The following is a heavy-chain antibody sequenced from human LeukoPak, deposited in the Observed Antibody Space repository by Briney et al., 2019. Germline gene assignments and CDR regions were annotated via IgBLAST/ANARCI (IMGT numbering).Heavy chain of an antibody. Sequence: GGSLRLSCAASGYTFTGYYMHWVRQAPGQGLEWMGWINPNSGGTNYAQKFQGRVTMTRDTSISTAYMELSGLRSDDTAVYYCARDASPRAARSDYWGQGTLVTVSS. V-gene: IGHV1-2*02. CDR1: GYTFTGYY. CDR2: INPNSGGT. D-gene: IGHD6-6*01. J-gene: IGHJ4*02. CDR3: ARDASPRAARSDY.